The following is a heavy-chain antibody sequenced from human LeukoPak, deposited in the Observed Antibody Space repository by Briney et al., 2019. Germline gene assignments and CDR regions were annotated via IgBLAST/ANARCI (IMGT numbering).Heavy chain of an antibody. Sequence: PGGSLRLSCAASGFTVSSNYMSWVRQAPGKRLEWVSVIYSGGSTYYADSVKGRFTISRDNSKNTLYLQMNSLRAEDTAVYYCARDQEFYGSGSYRRGAFDIWGQGTMVTVSS. V-gene: IGHV3-66*01. D-gene: IGHD3-10*01. CDR1: GFTVSSNY. J-gene: IGHJ3*02. CDR2: IYSGGST. CDR3: ARDQEFYGSGSYRRGAFDI.